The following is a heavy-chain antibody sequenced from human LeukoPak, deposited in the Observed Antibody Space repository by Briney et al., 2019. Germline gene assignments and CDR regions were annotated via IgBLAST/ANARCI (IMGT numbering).Heavy chain of an antibody. D-gene: IGHD6-13*01. V-gene: IGHV1-69*04. Sequence: SVKVSCKASGGTFSSYAISWVRQAPGQGLEWMGRIIPILGIANYAQKFQGRVTITADKSTSTAYMELSSLRSEDTAVYYCAISLSSSWHEEYWGQGTLVTVSS. J-gene: IGHJ4*02. CDR1: GGTFSSYA. CDR2: IIPILGIA. CDR3: AISLSSSWHEEY.